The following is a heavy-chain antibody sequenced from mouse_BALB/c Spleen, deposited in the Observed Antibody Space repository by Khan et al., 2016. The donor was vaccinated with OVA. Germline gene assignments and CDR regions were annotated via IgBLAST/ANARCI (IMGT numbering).Heavy chain of an antibody. CDR1: GFTFSDYY. D-gene: IGHD2-13*01. Sequence: EVELVESGGGLVKPGGSLKLSCAASGFTFSDYYMYWVRQTPEKRLEWVATISDGGSYTYYPDSVKGRFTISRDDVKNNLYLQMSSLKSEDPARYYCARGCYGDPFAYWGQGTLVTVSA. CDR3: ARGCYGDPFAY. V-gene: IGHV5-4*02. J-gene: IGHJ3*01. CDR2: ISDGGSYT.